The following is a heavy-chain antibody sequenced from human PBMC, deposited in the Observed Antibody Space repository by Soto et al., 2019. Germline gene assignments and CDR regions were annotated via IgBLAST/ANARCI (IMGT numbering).Heavy chain of an antibody. D-gene: IGHD6-13*01. CDR2: FDPEDSKT. J-gene: IGHJ4*02. CDR1: GYTFTSYA. V-gene: IGHV1-24*01. CDR3: ATVPDSSSY. Sequence: ASVKVSCMASGYTFTSYAINWVRQATGQGLEWMGGFDPEDSKTIYAQKFQGRVTMTEDTSTDTAYMELSSLRSEDTAVYYCATVPDSSSYWGQGTLVTVSS.